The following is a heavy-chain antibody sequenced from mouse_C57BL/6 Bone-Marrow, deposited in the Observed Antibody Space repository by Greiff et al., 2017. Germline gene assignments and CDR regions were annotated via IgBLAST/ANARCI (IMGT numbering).Heavy chain of an antibody. CDR1: GFNIKDYY. V-gene: IGHV14-4*01. CDR2: IDPENGDT. J-gene: IGHJ4*01. Sequence: EVQLQQSGAELVRPGASVKLSCTASGFNIKDYYMHWVKQRPEQGLEWIGRIDPENGDTEYPDKFQGKATITADTSYNTAYLQLSSLTSEDTAVYYCTRNAMDYWGRGTSVTVSS. CDR3: TRNAMDY.